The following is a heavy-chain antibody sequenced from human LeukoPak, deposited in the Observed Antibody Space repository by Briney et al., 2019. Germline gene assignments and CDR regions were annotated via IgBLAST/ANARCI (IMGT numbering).Heavy chain of an antibody. Sequence: GESLKISCNGSGSIFTSYCIGSVRQMPRKGLAWMGTIYPRDSDTTYCPYFEGQVPISADQSISTAYLQWSSLKASDTPLYYCARHLPLFGTNLLEFDYWGQGTLVTVSS. V-gene: IGHV5-51*01. J-gene: IGHJ4*02. CDR3: ARHLPLFGTNLLEFDY. CDR2: IYPRDSDT. D-gene: IGHD3-10*02. CDR1: GSIFTSYC.